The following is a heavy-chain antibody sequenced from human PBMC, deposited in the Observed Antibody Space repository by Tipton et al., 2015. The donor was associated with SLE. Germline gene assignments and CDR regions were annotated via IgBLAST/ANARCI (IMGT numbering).Heavy chain of an antibody. J-gene: IGHJ5*02. D-gene: IGHD3-3*01. Sequence: QLVQSGAEVKKPGESLRISCKGSGYSFTSYWISWVRQMPGKGLEWMGRIDPSNSYTNYSPSFQGHVTISADKSISTAYLQWSSLKASDTAMYYCARETITIFGVVIAWFDPWGQGTLVTVSS. CDR1: GYSFTSYW. V-gene: IGHV5-10-1*01. CDR3: ARETITIFGVVIAWFDP. CDR2: IDPSNSYT.